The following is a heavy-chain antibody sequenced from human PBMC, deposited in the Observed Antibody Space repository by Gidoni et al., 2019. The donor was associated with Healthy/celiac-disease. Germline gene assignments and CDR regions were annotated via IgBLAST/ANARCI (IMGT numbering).Heavy chain of an antibody. CDR1: GGSLSSSNW. J-gene: IGHJ1*01. D-gene: IGHD3-16*02. CDR2: IYHSGST. V-gene: IGHV4-4*02. Sequence: QVQLQESGPGLVKPSGTLSLTCAVSGGSLSSSNWWSWVRQPPGKGLEWIGEIYHSGSTNYNPYLKRRVTISVDKSKNQFSLKLSSVTAADTAVYYCARGSYDYVGGSYRYSYFQHWGQGTLVTVSS. CDR3: ARGSYDYVGGSYRYSYFQH.